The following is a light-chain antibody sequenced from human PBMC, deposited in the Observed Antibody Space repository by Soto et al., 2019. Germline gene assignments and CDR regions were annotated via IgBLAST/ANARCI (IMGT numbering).Light chain of an antibody. Sequence: EIVCAQCSATLSLSPGERATLSCRASQSVSSCLAWYQHKPGQAARLLIYGAASRATGIPLRFSGSGSGTDFTLASSRLPAEDFAVYYCQQYGGAGTFGQGTKVDIK. V-gene: IGKV3-20*01. CDR2: GAA. CDR1: QSVSSC. CDR3: QQYGGAGT. J-gene: IGKJ1*01.